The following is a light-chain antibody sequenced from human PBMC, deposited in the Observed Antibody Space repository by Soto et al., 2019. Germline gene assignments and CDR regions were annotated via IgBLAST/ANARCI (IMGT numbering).Light chain of an antibody. V-gene: IGKV1-33*01. Sequence: DIQMTQSPSSLSASVGDRVTITCQASQDISNYLNWYQQKPGKAPKLLIYDASNLETGVPSRFSGSGSGTDFTFTISSLQPEDIATYYCQQYDNLPRTVDGGTKVDSK. CDR3: QQYDNLPRT. CDR2: DAS. CDR1: QDISNY. J-gene: IGKJ4*01.